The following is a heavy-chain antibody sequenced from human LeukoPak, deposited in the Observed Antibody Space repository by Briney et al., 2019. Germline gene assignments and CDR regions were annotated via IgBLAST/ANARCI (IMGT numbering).Heavy chain of an antibody. J-gene: IGHJ4*02. V-gene: IGHV4-30-4*01. CDR2: IYYSGST. Sequence: SETLSLTCTVSGGSISSGDYYWSWIRQPPGKGLEWIGYIYYSGSTYYNPSLKSRVTISVDTSKNQFSLKLSSVTAADTAVYYCARASYYYGSGSSLVFDYWGQGTLVTVSS. CDR1: GGSISSGDYY. CDR3: ARASYYYGSGSSLVFDY. D-gene: IGHD3-10*01.